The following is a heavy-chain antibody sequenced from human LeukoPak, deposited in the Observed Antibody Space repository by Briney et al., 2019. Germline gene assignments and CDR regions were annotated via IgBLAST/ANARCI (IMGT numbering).Heavy chain of an antibody. CDR1: GGSISSSSYY. D-gene: IGHD6-19*01. CDR3: ARAERGSGWYWAWVDY. CDR2: IYYSGST. J-gene: IGHJ4*02. Sequence: ASETLSLTCTVSGGSISSSSYYWGWIRQPPGKGLEWIGSIYYSGSTYYNPSLKSRVTISVDTSKNQFSLKLSSVTAADTAVYYCARAERGSGWYWAWVDYWGQGTLVTVSS. V-gene: IGHV4-39*07.